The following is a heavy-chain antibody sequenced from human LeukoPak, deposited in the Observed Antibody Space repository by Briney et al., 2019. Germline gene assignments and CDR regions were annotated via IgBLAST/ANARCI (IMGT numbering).Heavy chain of an antibody. Sequence: GGSLRLSCAASGFTFSSFWMSWVRQAPGKGLEGVANIKQDGSEKYYVDSVKGRFNISRDNAKNSLYLQMNSLRAEDTAVYYCERRNYYGSGSYPYFDYWGQGTLVTVSS. J-gene: IGHJ4*02. CDR3: ERRNYYGSGSYPYFDY. CDR1: GFTFSSFW. D-gene: IGHD3-10*01. CDR2: IKQDGSEK. V-gene: IGHV3-7*01.